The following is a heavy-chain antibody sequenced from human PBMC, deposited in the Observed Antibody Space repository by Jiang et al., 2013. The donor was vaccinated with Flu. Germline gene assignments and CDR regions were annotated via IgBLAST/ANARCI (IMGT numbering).Heavy chain of an antibody. CDR2: IYYSGST. CDR1: GGSISSYY. D-gene: IGHD6-19*01. J-gene: IGHJ6*02. Sequence: GLVKPSETLSLTCTVSGGSISSYYWSWIRQPPGKGLEWIGYIYYSGSTNYNPSLKSRVTISVDTSKNQFSLKLSSVTAADTAVYYCASSIAVAGTVGYYYYGMDVWGQGTTVTVSS. CDR3: ASSIAVAGTVGYYYYGMDV. V-gene: IGHV4-59*13.